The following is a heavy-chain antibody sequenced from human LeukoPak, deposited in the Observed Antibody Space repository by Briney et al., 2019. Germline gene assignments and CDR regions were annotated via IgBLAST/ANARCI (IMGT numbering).Heavy chain of an antibody. J-gene: IGHJ4*02. CDR1: GFTFSSYA. CDR2: ISGSGGST. CDR3: AKDSFWSGYYGYFDY. V-gene: IGHV3-23*01. Sequence: GGSLRLSCAASGFTFSSYAMSWVRQAPGKGLEWVSAISGSGGSTYYADSAKGRFTISRDNSKNTLYLQMNSLRAEDTAVYYCAKDSFWSGYYGYFDYWGQGTLVTVSS. D-gene: IGHD3-3*01.